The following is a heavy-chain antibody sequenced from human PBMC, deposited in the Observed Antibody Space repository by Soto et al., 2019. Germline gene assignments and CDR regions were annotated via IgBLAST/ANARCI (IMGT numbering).Heavy chain of an antibody. CDR2: IDPSDSYT. CDR3: ARQGYSSSSRAFYYYYGMDV. D-gene: IGHD6-6*01. Sequence: PGESLKISCKGSGYSFTSYWISWVRQMPGKGLEWMGRIDPSDSYTNHSPSFQGHVTISADKSISTAYLQWSSLKASDTAMYYCARQGYSSSSRAFYYYYGMDVWGQGTTVTVSS. V-gene: IGHV5-10-1*01. CDR1: GYSFTSYW. J-gene: IGHJ6*02.